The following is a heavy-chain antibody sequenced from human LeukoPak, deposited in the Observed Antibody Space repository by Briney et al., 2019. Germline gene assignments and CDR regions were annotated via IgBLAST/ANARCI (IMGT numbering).Heavy chain of an antibody. CDR2: IRYDGSNK. D-gene: IGHD5-24*01. J-gene: IGHJ5*02. CDR1: GFTFSSYG. CDR3: ARGTEMATMGSWFDP. V-gene: IGHV3-30*02. Sequence: GGSLRLSCAASGFTFSSYGMHWVRQAPGKGLEWVAFIRYDGSNKYYADSVKGRFTISRDNSKNTLYLQMNSLRTEDTAVYYCARGTEMATMGSWFDPWGQGTLVTVSS.